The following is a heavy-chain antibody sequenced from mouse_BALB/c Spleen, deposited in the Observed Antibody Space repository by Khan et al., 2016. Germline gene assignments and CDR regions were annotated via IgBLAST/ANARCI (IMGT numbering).Heavy chain of an antibody. CDR2: ISSGGSYT. V-gene: IGHV5-9-4*01. Sequence: EVELVESGGGLVKPGGSLKLSCAASGFTFSSYAMSWVRQSPEKRLEWVAEISSGGSYTYYPDTVTGRFPISRDNAKNTLYLEMSSLRAGDTAMYYGARAYSPYWGQGTLVTVSA. CDR3: ARAYSPY. J-gene: IGHJ3*01. CDR1: GFTFSSYA. D-gene: IGHD2-12*01.